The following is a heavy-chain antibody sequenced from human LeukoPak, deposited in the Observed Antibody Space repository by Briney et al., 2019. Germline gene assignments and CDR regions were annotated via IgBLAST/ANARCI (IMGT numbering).Heavy chain of an antibody. J-gene: IGHJ4*02. Sequence: GGSLRLSCAASGFTLDDYAMHWVRQAPGKGLEWVSGISWNSGSIGYADSVKGRFAISRDNAKNSLYLQVNSLRAEDTALYYCAKVGGSSVLYYFDYWGQGTLVTVSS. CDR3: AKVGGSSVLYYFDY. V-gene: IGHV3-9*01. CDR1: GFTLDDYA. D-gene: IGHD6-6*01. CDR2: ISWNSGSI.